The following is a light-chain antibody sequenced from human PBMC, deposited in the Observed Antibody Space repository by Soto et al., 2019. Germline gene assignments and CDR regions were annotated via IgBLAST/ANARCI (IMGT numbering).Light chain of an antibody. J-gene: IGLJ2*01. V-gene: IGLV1-40*01. Sequence: QAVLTQPPSVSGAPGQRVTISCTGSSSNIGAGFEVHWYQQFPGTAPKLLIYGNNNRPSGVPDRFSGFRSGTSASLAITGLQAEDEADYYCQSYDNSLSGVLFGGGTKLTVL. CDR1: SSNIGAGFE. CDR3: QSYDNSLSGVL. CDR2: GNN.